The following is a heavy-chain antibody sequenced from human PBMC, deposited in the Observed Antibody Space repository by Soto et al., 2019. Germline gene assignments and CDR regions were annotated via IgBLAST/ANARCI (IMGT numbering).Heavy chain of an antibody. CDR3: ARGSMVRGPTPFDY. CDR2: VYYSGSA. CDR1: GGSIRSYY. J-gene: IGHJ4*02. V-gene: IGHV4-59*01. D-gene: IGHD3-10*01. Sequence: PSETLSLTCNVSGGSIRSYYWNWIRQPPGKTLEWIGDVYYSGSANYNPSLKSRVTISVDMSKNQFSLNLNSVTAADTTVYYCARGSMVRGPTPFDYWGQGTLVTVSS.